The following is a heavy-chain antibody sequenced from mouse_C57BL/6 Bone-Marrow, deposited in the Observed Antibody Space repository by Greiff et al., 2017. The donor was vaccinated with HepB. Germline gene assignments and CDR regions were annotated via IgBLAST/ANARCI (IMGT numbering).Heavy chain of an antibody. CDR3: ASLIWYFDV. CDR2: INPGSGGT. V-gene: IGHV1-54*01. CDR1: GYAFTNYL. Sequence: QVQLKESGAELVRPGTSVKVSCKASGYAFTNYLIEWVKQRPGQGLEWIGVINPGSGGTNYNEKFKGKATLTADKSSSTAYMQLSSLTSEDAAVYFCASLIWYFDVWGTGTTVTVSS. J-gene: IGHJ1*03.